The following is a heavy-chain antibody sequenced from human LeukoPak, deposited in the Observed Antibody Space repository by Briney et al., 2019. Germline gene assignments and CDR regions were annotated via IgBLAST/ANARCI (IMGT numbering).Heavy chain of an antibody. J-gene: IGHJ4*02. D-gene: IGHD3-16*02. V-gene: IGHV4-59*01. CDR2: IYYSGST. Sequence: SETLSLTCTVSGGSISSYYWSWIRQPPGKGLEWIGYIYYSGSTNYNPSLKSRVTISVDTSKSQFSLKLSSVTAADTAVYYCARGHDYVWGSYRSKTTFDYWGQGTLVTVSS. CDR1: GGSISSYY. CDR3: ARGHDYVWGSYRSKTTFDY.